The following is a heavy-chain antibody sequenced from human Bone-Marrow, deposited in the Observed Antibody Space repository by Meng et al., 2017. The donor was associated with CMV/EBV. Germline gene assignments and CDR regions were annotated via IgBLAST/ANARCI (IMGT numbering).Heavy chain of an antibody. CDR1: GFTFSSYA. CDR3: ARVIAARPRYFDL. D-gene: IGHD6-6*01. V-gene: IGHV3-30*04. J-gene: IGHJ2*01. Sequence: GESLKISCAASGFTFSSYAMHWVRQAPGKGLEWVAVISYDGGNKYYADSVKGRFTISRDNSKNTLYLQMNSLRAEDTAVYYCARVIAARPRYFDLWGRGTLVTVSS. CDR2: ISYDGGNK.